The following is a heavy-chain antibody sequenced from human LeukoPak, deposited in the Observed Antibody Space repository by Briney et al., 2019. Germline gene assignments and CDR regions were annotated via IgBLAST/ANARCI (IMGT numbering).Heavy chain of an antibody. CDR2: IDHSGST. Sequence: NPSETLSLTCAVYGGSFSGYYWSWIRQPPGKGLEWIGEIDHSGSTNYNPSLKSRVTISVDTSKNQFSLKLSSVTAADTAVYYCARGLGEYYFDYWGQGTLVTVSS. D-gene: IGHD3-16*01. V-gene: IGHV4-34*01. CDR3: ARGLGEYYFDY. J-gene: IGHJ4*02. CDR1: GGSFSGYY.